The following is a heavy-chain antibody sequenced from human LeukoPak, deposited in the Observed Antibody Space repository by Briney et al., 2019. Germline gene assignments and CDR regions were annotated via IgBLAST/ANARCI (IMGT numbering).Heavy chain of an antibody. V-gene: IGHV1-2*02. CDR1: GYTFTSYY. J-gene: IGHJ4*02. D-gene: IGHD2-2*01. CDR3: ARGRYCSSASCYLGD. CDR2: INPNSGGT. Sequence: ASVKVSCKASGYTFTSYYMHWVRQAPGQGLEWMGWINPNSGGTNYAQKFQGRVTMTRDTSISIAYMELSSLRSDDTAVYYCARGRYCSSASCYLGDWGQGTLVTVSS.